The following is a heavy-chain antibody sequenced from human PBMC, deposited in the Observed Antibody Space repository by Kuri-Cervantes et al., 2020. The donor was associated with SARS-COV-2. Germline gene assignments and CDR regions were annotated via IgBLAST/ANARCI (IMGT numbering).Heavy chain of an antibody. CDR1: GFTVNSNY. Sequence: GESLKISCAASGFTVNSNYMSWVRQAPGKGLEWVSVIYSSGSTNYADSVKGRFTISRDNSKTTLFLQMNSLRAEDTAVYHCVKGSAASRPYYFDSWGQGTLVTVSS. V-gene: IGHV3-53*01. J-gene: IGHJ4*02. CDR2: IYSSGST. D-gene: IGHD3-10*01. CDR3: VKGSAASRPYYFDS.